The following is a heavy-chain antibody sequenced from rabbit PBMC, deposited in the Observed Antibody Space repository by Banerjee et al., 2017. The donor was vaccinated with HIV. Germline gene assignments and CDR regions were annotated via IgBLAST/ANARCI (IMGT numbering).Heavy chain of an antibody. J-gene: IGHJ4*01. CDR3: ARDSDSCDFV. CDR2: IYAGGSGST. CDR1: GIDFNSSY. D-gene: IGHD4-1*01. Sequence: QSLEESGGDLVKPGATLTLTCKASGIDFNSSYMCWVRQAPGKGLEWIGCIYAGGSGSTYYASWAKGRFTISKTSSTTVTLQMTSLTAADTATYFCARDSDSCDFVWGPGTLVTVS. V-gene: IGHV1S40*01.